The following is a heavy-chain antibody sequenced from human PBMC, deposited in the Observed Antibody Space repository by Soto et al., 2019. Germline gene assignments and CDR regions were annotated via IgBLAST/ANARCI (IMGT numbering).Heavy chain of an antibody. CDR1: GVYISSSSYH. J-gene: IGHJ4*02. D-gene: IGHD6-19*01. CDR3: ARGRGWDYFDY. Sequence: PSETLSLTCSVSGVYISSSSYHWTWIRQHPGKGLEWIGFLYYNGTTYYSPSLKSRIVISADTSKNQFSLILSSVTAADTAVYYCARGRGWDYFDYWGQGTLVTVSS. V-gene: IGHV4-31*03. CDR2: LYYNGTT.